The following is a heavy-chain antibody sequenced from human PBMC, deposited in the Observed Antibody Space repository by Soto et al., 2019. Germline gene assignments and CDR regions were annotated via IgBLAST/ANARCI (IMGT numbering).Heavy chain of an antibody. CDR3: AVLKQQLVYYYYYGMDV. D-gene: IGHD6-13*01. J-gene: IGHJ6*02. Sequence: QVQLVQSGAEVKKPGSSVKVSCKASGGTFSSYAISWVRQAPGQGLEWMGGIIPIFGTANYAQKFQGRVMITADESTSTAYMELSSLRSEDTAVYYCAVLKQQLVYYYYYGMDVWGQGTTVTVSS. CDR1: GGTFSSYA. V-gene: IGHV1-69*01. CDR2: IIPIFGTA.